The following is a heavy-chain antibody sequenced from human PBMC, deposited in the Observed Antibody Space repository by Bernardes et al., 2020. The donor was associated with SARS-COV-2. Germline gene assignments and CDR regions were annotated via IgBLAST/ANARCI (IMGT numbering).Heavy chain of an antibody. CDR3: GRQRQIGGRRLVDN. V-gene: IGHV5-10-1*01. CDR1: GYSFTAYW. CDR2: IDTSDSYS. D-gene: IGHD6-6*01. Sequence: GESLKISCKGSGYSFTAYWISWVRLKPGKGLEWMGKIDTSDSYSEYNPSFRGHVKMSIDRSSNTAYLQWSNLEVSDTATYFCGRQRQIGGRRLVDNWGQGTLVTVSS. J-gene: IGHJ4*02.